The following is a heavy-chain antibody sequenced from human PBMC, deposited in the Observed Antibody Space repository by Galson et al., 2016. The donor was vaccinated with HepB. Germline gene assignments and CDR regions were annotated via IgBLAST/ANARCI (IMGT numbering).Heavy chain of an antibody. V-gene: IGHV3-20*04. CDR2: INRSGDTT. CDR3: ARGGATPGQWLDNWFDP. CDR1: GFRFDYIG. Sequence: SLRLSCAASGFRFDYIGMGWLRQAPGKGLEWVSGINRSGDTTGYADSVKGRFTISRDNAKNSLFLQMNSLRAEDTAFYYCARGGATPGQWLDNWFDPWGQGTLVSVSS. D-gene: IGHD6-19*01. J-gene: IGHJ5*02.